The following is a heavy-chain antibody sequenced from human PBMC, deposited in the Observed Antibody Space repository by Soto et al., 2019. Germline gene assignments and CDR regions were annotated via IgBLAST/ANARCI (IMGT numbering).Heavy chain of an antibody. CDR3: ARDYGGNSVYDY. J-gene: IGHJ4*02. V-gene: IGHV1-69*13. Sequence: SVKVSCKASGGTFSSYAISWVRQAPGQGLEWMGGIIPIFGTANYAQKFQGRVTITADESTSTAYMELSSLRSEDTAVYYCARDYGGNSVYDYWGQGTLVTVSS. CDR1: GGTFSSYA. D-gene: IGHD2-21*02. CDR2: IIPIFGTA.